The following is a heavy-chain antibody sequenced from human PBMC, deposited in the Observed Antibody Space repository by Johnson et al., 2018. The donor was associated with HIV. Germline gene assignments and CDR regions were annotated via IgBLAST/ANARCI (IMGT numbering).Heavy chain of an antibody. D-gene: IGHD6-13*01. J-gene: IGHJ3*02. Sequence: VQLVESGGGVVQPGGSLRLSCAASGFTVSNNYMTWVRQAPERGLEWVSGISWDGGSTGYADSVQGRFTISRDTAKNSLYLQMTHLRAEDTAVYYCARALAAAGTSAFDIWGQGTMVTVSS. V-gene: IGHV3-20*04. CDR2: ISWDGGST. CDR3: ARALAAAGTSAFDI. CDR1: GFTVSNNY.